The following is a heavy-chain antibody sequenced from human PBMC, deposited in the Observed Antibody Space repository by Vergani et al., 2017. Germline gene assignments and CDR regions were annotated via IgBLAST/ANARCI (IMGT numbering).Heavy chain of an antibody. V-gene: IGHV3-21*02. CDR2: ISGSSSYV. Sequence: EVQLVESGGGLVKPGGSLRLSCAASGFSFSSYSMNWVRQAPGKGLEWVASISGSSSYVFYRDSVEGRFTITRDNAKKSVYLQMNSLRAEDTAMYFCARDLSYSTAWPFFDSRGQGTLVTVSS. CDR1: GFSFSSYS. D-gene: IGHD4-11*01. J-gene: IGHJ4*02. CDR3: ARDLSYSTAWPFFDS.